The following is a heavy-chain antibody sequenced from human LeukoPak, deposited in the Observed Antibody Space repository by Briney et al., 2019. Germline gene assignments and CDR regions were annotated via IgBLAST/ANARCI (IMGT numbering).Heavy chain of an antibody. CDR2: IWYDGSNK. Sequence: PGGSLRLSCAASGFTFSSYGMHWVRQAPGKGPEWVAVIWYDGSNKYYADSVKGRFTISRDNSRNTLYLQMNSLGAEDAAIYYCARDSPVLTFWGQGILVTVSS. CDR3: ARDSPVLTF. V-gene: IGHV3-33*01. J-gene: IGHJ4*02. D-gene: IGHD2-8*01. CDR1: GFTFSSYG.